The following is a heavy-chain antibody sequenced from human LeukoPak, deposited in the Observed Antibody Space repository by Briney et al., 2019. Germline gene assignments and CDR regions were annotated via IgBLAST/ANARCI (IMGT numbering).Heavy chain of an antibody. V-gene: IGHV4-59*08. Sequence: SETLSLTCTVSGGSISSYYWSWIRQPPGKGLEWIGYIYYSGSTNYNPSLKSRVTISVDTSKNQFSLKLSSVTAADTAVYYCARHKLARGVIVLGWFDPWGQGTLVTVSS. D-gene: IGHD2-8*02. J-gene: IGHJ5*02. CDR1: GGSISSYY. CDR3: ARHKLARGVIVLGWFDP. CDR2: IYYSGST.